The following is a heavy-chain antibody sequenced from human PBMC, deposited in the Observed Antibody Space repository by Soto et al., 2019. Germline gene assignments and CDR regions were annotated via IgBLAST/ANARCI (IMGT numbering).Heavy chain of an antibody. Sequence: ASVKVSCKASGYTFTSYYMHWVRQAPGQVLEWMGIISPSGYSTSFAQKLQGRVTMTRVTSTSTVYMELSSLRSDDTAVYYCAREVSVGVGATDYWGQGTLVTVSS. CDR2: ISPSGYST. CDR3: AREVSVGVGATDY. J-gene: IGHJ4*02. D-gene: IGHD1-26*01. CDR1: GYTFTSYY. V-gene: IGHV1-46*04.